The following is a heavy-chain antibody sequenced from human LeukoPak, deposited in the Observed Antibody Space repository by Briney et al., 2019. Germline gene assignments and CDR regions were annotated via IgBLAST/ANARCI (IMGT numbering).Heavy chain of an antibody. CDR1: GFTFSSYS. D-gene: IGHD3-9*01. J-gene: IGHJ6*02. Sequence: PGGSLRLSCAASGFTFSSYSMNWVRQAPGKGLEWVSSISSSSSYIYYADSVKGRFTISRDNAKNSLYLQMNSLRAEDTAVYYCAQRYSHILTYYGMDVWGQGTTVTVSS. CDR3: AQRYSHILTYYGMDV. V-gene: IGHV3-21*01. CDR2: ISSSSSYI.